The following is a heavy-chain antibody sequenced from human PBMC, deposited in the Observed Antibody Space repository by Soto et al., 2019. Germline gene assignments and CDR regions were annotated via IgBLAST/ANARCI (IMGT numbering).Heavy chain of an antibody. CDR2: IYSNGLT. V-gene: IGHV4-4*07. CDR1: GGSISGYY. Sequence: KTSETLSLTCTVSGGSISGYYWSWIRQPAGKGLEWIGRIYSNGLTNYNPSLRSRVTLSVDTSRNHFSLHLTSVTAANTAIYYCARNRAAAVWFDPWGQGTLVTVSS. CDR3: ARNRAAAVWFDP. J-gene: IGHJ5*02. D-gene: IGHD6-13*01.